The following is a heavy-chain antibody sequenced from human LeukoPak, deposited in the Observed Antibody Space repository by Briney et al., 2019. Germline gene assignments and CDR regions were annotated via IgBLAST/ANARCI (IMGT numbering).Heavy chain of an antibody. V-gene: IGHV4-34*01. J-gene: IGHJ6*03. Sequence: SETLSLTCSVYGGSFSGYYWSWLRQPPGKGLEWIGEINHSGSTNYNPSLKSRVTISVATSKNQFSLKLSSVSAAATAVYYCARGRGGTFPYFYYYYYYYMDVWGKGTTVTVSS. CDR1: GGSFSGYY. D-gene: IGHD1-1*01. CDR2: INHSGST. CDR3: ARGRGGTFPYFYYYYYYYMDV.